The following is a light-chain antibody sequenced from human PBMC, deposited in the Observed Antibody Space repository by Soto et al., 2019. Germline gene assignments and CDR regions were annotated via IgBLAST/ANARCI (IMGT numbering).Light chain of an antibody. Sequence: AIRMTQSPSSLSASTGARVTITCRASQGISSYLAWYQQKPEKAPQLLIYAASTLQNGVPSRFSGSGSGTAFTLTLSRLQFEDFSTYYCDHYYSYSLTFGGGTKVEIK. V-gene: IGKV1-8*01. CDR3: DHYYSYSLT. CDR1: QGISSY. CDR2: AAS. J-gene: IGKJ4*01.